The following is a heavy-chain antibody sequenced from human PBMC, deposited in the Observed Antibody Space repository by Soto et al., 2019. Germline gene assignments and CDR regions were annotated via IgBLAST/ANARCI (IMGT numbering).Heavy chain of an antibody. V-gene: IGHV5-51*01. CDR3: ARLRYCSSTSCFKGYGMDV. D-gene: IGHD2-2*01. CDR2: IYPGDSDT. Sequence: PGESLKISCKGSGYSFTSYWIGWVRQMPGKGLEWMGIIYPGDSDTGYSPSFQGQVTISADKSISTAYLQWSSLKASDTAMYYCARLRYCSSTSCFKGYGMDVWGQGTTVTVSS. J-gene: IGHJ6*02. CDR1: GYSFTSYW.